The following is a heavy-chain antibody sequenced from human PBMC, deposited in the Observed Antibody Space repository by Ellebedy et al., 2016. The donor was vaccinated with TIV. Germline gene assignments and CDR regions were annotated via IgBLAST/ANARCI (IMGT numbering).Heavy chain of an antibody. CDR3: ARGGSSTWYAPGAY. V-gene: IGHV1-2*02. Sequence: ASVKVSCKASGYTFTGYYMHWVRQAPGQGLEWMGWINPYSGGTNYAQSFKARVTITRDTSISTAYMELSRLRSDDTAVYYCARGGSSTWYAPGAYWGQGTLVTVSS. J-gene: IGHJ4*02. CDR1: GYTFTGYY. D-gene: IGHD6-13*01. CDR2: INPYSGGT.